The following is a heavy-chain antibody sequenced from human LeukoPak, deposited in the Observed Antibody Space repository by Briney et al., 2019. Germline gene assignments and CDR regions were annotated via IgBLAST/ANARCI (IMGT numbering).Heavy chain of an antibody. CDR3: ARIYYGSGTYYNTIDN. J-gene: IGHJ4*02. D-gene: IGHD3-10*01. V-gene: IGHV3-48*01. CDR2: ISSSGRTV. CDR1: GFAFSSYA. Sequence: GSLRLSCATSGFAFSSYAMNWVRQTPGKRLEWISYISSSGRTVSYADSVKGRFTVSRDNARNSLYLQMNSLRAEDTAVYYCARIYYGSGTYYNTIDNWGQGTLVTVSS.